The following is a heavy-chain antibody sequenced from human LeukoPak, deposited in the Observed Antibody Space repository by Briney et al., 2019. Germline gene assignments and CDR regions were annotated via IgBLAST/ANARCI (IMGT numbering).Heavy chain of an antibody. CDR1: GGSVSSGSYY. Sequence: PSETLSLTCTVSGGSVSSGSYYWSGIRQPPGKGLEGMGYIYYSGSTNYNPSLKSRVTISADTSKNQFSLKLSSVTAADTAVYYCARDCGGDCYSSLDYWGQGTLVTVSS. CDR2: IYYSGST. J-gene: IGHJ4*02. D-gene: IGHD2-21*02. CDR3: ARDCGGDCYSSLDY. V-gene: IGHV4-61*01.